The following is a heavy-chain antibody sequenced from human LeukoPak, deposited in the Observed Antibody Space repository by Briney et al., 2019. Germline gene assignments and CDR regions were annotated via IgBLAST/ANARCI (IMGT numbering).Heavy chain of an antibody. Sequence: SETLSLTCTVSGGSISSYYWSWIRQPPGKRLEWIGYIYYSGSTNYNPSLKSRFTISVDTSKNQFSLKLSSVTAADTAVYYCARGLGRYFDWLVAPSYYYGMDVWGQGTTVTVSS. CDR3: ARGLGRYFDWLVAPSYYYGMDV. V-gene: IGHV4-59*01. CDR1: GGSISSYY. J-gene: IGHJ6*02. D-gene: IGHD3-9*01. CDR2: IYYSGST.